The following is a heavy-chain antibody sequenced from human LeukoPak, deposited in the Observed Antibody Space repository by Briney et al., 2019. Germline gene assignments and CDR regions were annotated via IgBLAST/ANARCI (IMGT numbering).Heavy chain of an antibody. CDR3: ARDRRRNFYGSDPFDY. D-gene: IGHD3-10*01. Sequence: GRSLRLSCAASGFTFSSYGMHWVRQAPGKGLERVAVIWYDGSNKYYADSVKGRFTISRDNSKNTLYLQMNSLRAEDTAVYYCARDRRRNFYGSDPFDYWGQGTLVTVSS. J-gene: IGHJ4*02. CDR2: IWYDGSNK. CDR1: GFTFSSYG. V-gene: IGHV3-33*01.